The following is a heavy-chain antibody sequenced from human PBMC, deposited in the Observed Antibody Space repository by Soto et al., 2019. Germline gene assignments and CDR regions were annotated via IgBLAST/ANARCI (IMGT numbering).Heavy chain of an antibody. D-gene: IGHD6-19*01. J-gene: IGHJ4*02. Sequence: QVQLVESGGGVVQPGRSLRLSCAASGLTFSSYGMHWVRQAPGKGLEWVAVISSDGTIKYYADSVKGRFTISRDNSKNTLYLQLNSLRPEDTAVYYCAKGRVGSVKFDYWGQGTLVTVSS. CDR3: AKGRVGSVKFDY. CDR2: ISSDGTIK. CDR1: GLTFSSYG. V-gene: IGHV3-30*18.